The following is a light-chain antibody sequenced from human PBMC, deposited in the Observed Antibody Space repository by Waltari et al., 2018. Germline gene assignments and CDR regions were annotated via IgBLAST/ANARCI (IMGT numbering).Light chain of an antibody. Sequence: ETVMTQSPATLSVYPGERATLSCRASQRIKNNLAGYQQKGGQAPRLLLLDASTRATGISARFSGSGYGTEFTLTISSLQSEDFAVYYCQQYDNWPLTFGQGTRLDIK. J-gene: IGKJ5*01. CDR3: QQYDNWPLT. CDR1: QRIKNN. V-gene: IGKV3-15*01. CDR2: DAS.